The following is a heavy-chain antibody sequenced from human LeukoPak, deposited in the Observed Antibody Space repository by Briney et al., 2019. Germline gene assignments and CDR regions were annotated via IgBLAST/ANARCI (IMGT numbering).Heavy chain of an antibody. CDR2: MNPNSGNT. D-gene: IGHD2-2*01. Sequence: ASVKVSCKAFGYTFTSYDINWVRQGTGQGLEWMGWMNPNSGNTGYAQKFQGRVTMTRNTSISTDYMELSSLRSEDTAVHYCARRYCSSTSRYPDAFDIWGQGTMVTVSS. J-gene: IGHJ3*02. CDR3: ARRYCSSTSRYPDAFDI. V-gene: IGHV1-8*01. CDR1: GYTFTSYD.